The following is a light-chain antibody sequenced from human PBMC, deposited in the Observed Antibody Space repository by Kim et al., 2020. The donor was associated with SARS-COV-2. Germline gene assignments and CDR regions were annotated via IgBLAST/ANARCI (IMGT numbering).Light chain of an antibody. J-gene: IGLJ3*02. Sequence: APGTTARITCGGSNIGTKVVPWYQQRPGQAPVLVINYDSDRPSGIPERVSGSNSGNTATLTISRVEPGDEADYYCQVWDDSTDHPVFGGGTQLTVL. CDR2: YDS. V-gene: IGLV3-21*04. CDR3: QVWDDSTDHPV. CDR1: NIGTKV.